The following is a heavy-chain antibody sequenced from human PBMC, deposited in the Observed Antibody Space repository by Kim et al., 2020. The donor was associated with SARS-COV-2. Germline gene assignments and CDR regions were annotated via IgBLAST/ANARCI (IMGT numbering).Heavy chain of an antibody. Sequence: GGSLRLSCAASGFTFSSYWMSWVRQAPGKGLEWVANIKQDGSEKYYVDSVKGRFTISRDNAKNSLYLQMNSLRAEDTAVYYCARMAYDYGDYYFDYWGQGTLVTVSS. CDR1: GFTFSSYW. CDR3: ARMAYDYGDYYFDY. D-gene: IGHD4-17*01. J-gene: IGHJ4*02. V-gene: IGHV3-7*01. CDR2: IKQDGSEK.